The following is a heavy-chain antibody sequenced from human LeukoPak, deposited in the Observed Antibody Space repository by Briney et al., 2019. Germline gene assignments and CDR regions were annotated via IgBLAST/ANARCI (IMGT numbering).Heavy chain of an antibody. J-gene: IGHJ6*03. CDR3: ARDGYTNWYYCMDV. CDR1: GGSMSSQY. CDR2: ISHSGYT. Sequence: PSETLSLTCTVSGGSMSSQYWSWIRQSPGKGLEWIGYISHSGYTSYSPSLKSRVTISIDTSNNQFSLNLNSVTTADSAIYYCARDGYTNWYYCMDVWGMGTTVTVSS. D-gene: IGHD5-24*01. V-gene: IGHV4-59*11.